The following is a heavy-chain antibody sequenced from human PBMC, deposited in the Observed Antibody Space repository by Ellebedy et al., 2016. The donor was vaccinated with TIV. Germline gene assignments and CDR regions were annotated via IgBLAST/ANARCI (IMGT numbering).Heavy chain of an antibody. J-gene: IGHJ4*03. CDR1: GFTFDDYA. CDR3: ARDQGWAYPGSTRFDY. D-gene: IGHD3-10*01. CDR2: ISWNSGSI. Sequence: SLKISCAASGFTFDDYAMHWVRQAPGKGLEWVSGISWNSGSIGYADSVKGRFTISRDNAKSSLYLQMSSLRAEDTAVYYCARDQGWAYPGSTRFDYWGQGTLVTVSS. V-gene: IGHV3-9*01.